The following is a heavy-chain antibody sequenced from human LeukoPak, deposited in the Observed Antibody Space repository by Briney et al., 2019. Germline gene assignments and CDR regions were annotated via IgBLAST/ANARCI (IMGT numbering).Heavy chain of an antibody. D-gene: IGHD3-16*01. Sequence: GGSRRLSCAASGFTFSNFAMSWFRQAPGRGLEWVSAAGTATDTSYADSVKGRFTISRDNSKNTLYLQMNSLGAEDTAVYYCAEEGSRRRFDFDSWGRGTLVTVSS. J-gene: IGHJ4*02. V-gene: IGHV3-23*01. CDR2: AGTATDT. CDR1: GFTFSNFA. CDR3: AEEGSRRRFDFDS.